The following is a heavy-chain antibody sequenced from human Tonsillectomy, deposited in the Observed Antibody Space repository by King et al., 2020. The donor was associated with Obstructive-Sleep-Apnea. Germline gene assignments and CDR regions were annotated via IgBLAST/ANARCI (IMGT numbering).Heavy chain of an antibody. V-gene: IGHV4-38-2*02. CDR3: ARGRAQTGTAGHFFDH. CDR1: GYSISSGHY. Sequence: VQLQESGPGLVKPSETLSLTCTVSGYSISSGHYWGWVRQPPGKGLAWIGTIYHSGSTYYNPSLKSRVTISVDTSKNQFSLKLSSVTAAGTAVFHCARGRAQTGTAGHFFDHWGQGTLVTVSS. D-gene: IGHD1-7*01. CDR2: IYHSGST. J-gene: IGHJ4*02.